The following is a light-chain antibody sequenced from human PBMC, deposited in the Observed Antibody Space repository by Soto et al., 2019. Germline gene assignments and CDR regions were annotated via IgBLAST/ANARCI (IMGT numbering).Light chain of an antibody. CDR3: QQHYSSLRT. J-gene: IGKJ1*01. CDR2: GAS. CDR1: QNLLHSSDNKDH. Sequence: DIVMTQSPDSLALSLGERATINCKSSQNLLHSSDNKDHLSWFQQKPGQPPKLLIYGASTREAGVPDRFSGSGSGTDFTLTISSLQAEDVAVYYCQQHYSSLRTFGQGTKVEIK. V-gene: IGKV4-1*01.